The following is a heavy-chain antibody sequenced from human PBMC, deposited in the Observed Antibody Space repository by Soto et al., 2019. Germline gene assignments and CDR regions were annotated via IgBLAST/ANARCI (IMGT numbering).Heavy chain of an antibody. J-gene: IGHJ6*02. CDR3: ARDRPRYCTNGVCYPLGGYYYYGMDV. CDR2: IIPISGTA. Sequence: QVQLVQSGAEVKKPGSSVKVSCKASGGTFSSYAISWVRQAPGQGLEWMGGIIPISGTANYAQKFQGIVTITADESTSTAYMEPSSLRSEDTAVYYCARDRPRYCTNGVCYPLGGYYYYGMDVWGQGTTVTVSS. CDR1: GGTFSSYA. V-gene: IGHV1-69*01. D-gene: IGHD2-8*01.